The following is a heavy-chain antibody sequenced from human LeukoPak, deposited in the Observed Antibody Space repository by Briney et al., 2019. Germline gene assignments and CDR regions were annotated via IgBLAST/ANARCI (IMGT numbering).Heavy chain of an antibody. D-gene: IGHD3-3*01. Sequence: ASVKVSCKASGYTFTSYDINWVRQATGQGLEWMGWMNPNSGNTGYAQKFQGRVTMTRNTSISPAYMELSSLRSEDTAVYYCARGAPYDFWSGYYLGYYYYYYSMDVWGQGTTVTVSS. CDR2: MNPNSGNT. J-gene: IGHJ6*02. CDR3: ARGAPYDFWSGYYLGYYYYYYSMDV. V-gene: IGHV1-8*01. CDR1: GYTFTSYD.